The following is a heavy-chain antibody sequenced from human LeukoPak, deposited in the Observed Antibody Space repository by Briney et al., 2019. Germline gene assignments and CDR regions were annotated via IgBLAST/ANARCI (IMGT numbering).Heavy chain of an antibody. Sequence: GGSLRLSCAASGFTVSNNYTSWVRQAPGKGLEWVSVIYSGGTTYYADSVKGRFTISRDNSKNTLYLQMNSLRAEDTAVYYCARGLRYSTGWYYFDYWGQGTLVTVSS. V-gene: IGHV3-53*01. D-gene: IGHD6-19*01. J-gene: IGHJ4*02. CDR3: ARGLRYSTGWYYFDY. CDR1: GFTVSNNY. CDR2: IYSGGTT.